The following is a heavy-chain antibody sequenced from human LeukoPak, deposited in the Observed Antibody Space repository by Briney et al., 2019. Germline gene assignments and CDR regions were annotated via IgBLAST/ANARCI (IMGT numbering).Heavy chain of an antibody. CDR3: ARGSGYCTSTSCYVYYYYGMDV. Sequence: GGSLRLSCAASGFTFSSYGMHWVRQAPGKGLEWVAVIWYDGSNKYYADSVKGRFTISRDNAKNSLYLQMNSLRAEDTAVYFCARGSGYCTSTSCYVYYYYGMDVWGQGTTVTVSS. CDR2: IWYDGSNK. J-gene: IGHJ6*02. CDR1: GFTFSSYG. D-gene: IGHD2-2*01. V-gene: IGHV3-33*01.